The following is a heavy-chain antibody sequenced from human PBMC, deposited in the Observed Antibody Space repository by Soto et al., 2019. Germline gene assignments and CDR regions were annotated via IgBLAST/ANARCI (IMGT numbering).Heavy chain of an antibody. J-gene: IGHJ5*02. CDR1: GGSISSGGYY. CDR3: ARDRPATIFGVVNGGYWFDP. Sequence: SETLSLTCTVSGGSISSGGYYWSWIRQHPGKGLEWIGYIYYSGSTYYNPSLKSRVTISVDTSKNQFSLKLSSVTAADTAVYYCARDRPATIFGVVNGGYWFDPWGQGTLVTVSS. D-gene: IGHD3-3*01. V-gene: IGHV4-31*03. CDR2: IYYSGST.